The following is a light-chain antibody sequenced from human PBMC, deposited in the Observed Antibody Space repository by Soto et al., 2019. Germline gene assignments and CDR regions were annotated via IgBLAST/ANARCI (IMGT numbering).Light chain of an antibody. Sequence: AIRMTQSPSSFSASTGDRVTITCRASQGISSYLAWYQQKPGKAPKLLIYAASTLQSGVPSRFSGSGSGTDFTLTISCLQSEDVATYYCQQYYSYPWVTFGGGTKVEIK. V-gene: IGKV1-8*01. CDR3: QQYYSYPWVT. J-gene: IGKJ4*01. CDR2: AAS. CDR1: QGISSY.